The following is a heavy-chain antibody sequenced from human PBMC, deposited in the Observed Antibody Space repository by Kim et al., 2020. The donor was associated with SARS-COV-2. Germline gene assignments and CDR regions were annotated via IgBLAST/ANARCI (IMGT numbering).Heavy chain of an antibody. J-gene: IGHJ4*02. Sequence: GGSLRLSCVGSGFTFSNYAMSWVRQAPGKGLEWVSVVYSAGRDPHYADFVNGRFTVSRDDSKNTVYLHMNSLRAEDTAVYYCVRNRGGLDDYWGQGTLVTVSS. CDR2: VYSAGRDP. CDR1: GFTFSNYA. CDR3: VRNRGGLDDY. V-gene: IGHV3-23*03. D-gene: IGHD3-16*01.